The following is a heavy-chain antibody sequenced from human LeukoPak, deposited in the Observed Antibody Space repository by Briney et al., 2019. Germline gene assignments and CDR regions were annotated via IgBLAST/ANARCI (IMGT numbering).Heavy chain of an antibody. CDR3: ARHLAYYYDSSGPKGWFDP. CDR2: INHSGST. J-gene: IGHJ5*02. V-gene: IGHV4-34*01. Sequence: SETLSLTCAVYGGSFSGYYWSWIRQPPGKGLEWIGEINHSGSTNYNPSLKSRVTISVDTSKNQFSLKLSSVTAADTAVYYCARHLAYYYDSSGPKGWFDPWGQGTLVTVSS. D-gene: IGHD3-22*01. CDR1: GGSFSGYY.